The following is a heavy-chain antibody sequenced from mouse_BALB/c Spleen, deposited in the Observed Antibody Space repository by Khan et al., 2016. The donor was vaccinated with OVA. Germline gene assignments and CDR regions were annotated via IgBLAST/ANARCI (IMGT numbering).Heavy chain of an antibody. J-gene: IGHJ4*01. CDR1: GFSLTSYG. CDR3: ARFFKGTTDYAMDY. CDR2: IWSGGST. Sequence: QIQLVQSGPGLVQPSQSLSITCTVSGFSLTSYGVHWVRQSPGKGLEWLGVIWSGGSTDYNAAFISRLSISKDNSRSQVFFKMNSLQANDTAIYSCARFFKGTTDYAMDYWGQGTSVTVSS. V-gene: IGHV2-2*02. D-gene: IGHD2-14*01.